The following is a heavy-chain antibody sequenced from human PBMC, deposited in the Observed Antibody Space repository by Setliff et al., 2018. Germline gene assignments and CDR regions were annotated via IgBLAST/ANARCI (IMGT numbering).Heavy chain of an antibody. CDR2: IHHSEST. Sequence: SETLSLTCAVSDYSISRGYYWGWIRQPPGKGLEWIGSIHHSESTYYNPSLQSRFSISVDTSRNQFSLSLTYVTAADTAGYYCARDLYCGGHCYQLFDSWGQGTLVTVSS. CDR1: DYSISRGYY. CDR3: ARDLYCGGHCYQLFDS. D-gene: IGHD2-21*02. J-gene: IGHJ4*02. V-gene: IGHV4-38-2*02.